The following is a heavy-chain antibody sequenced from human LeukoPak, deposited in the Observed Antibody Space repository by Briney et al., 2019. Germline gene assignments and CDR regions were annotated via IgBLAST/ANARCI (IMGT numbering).Heavy chain of an antibody. J-gene: IGHJ5*02. CDR1: GFTFSSYG. CDR2: IWYGGSNK. V-gene: IGHV3-30*02. CDR3: AKDLGS. Sequence: GGSLRLSCAASGFTFSSYGMHWVRQAPGKGLEWVAVIWYGGSNKYYADSVKGRFTISRDNSKNTLYPQMNSLRAEDTAVYYCAKDLGSWGQGTLVTVSS.